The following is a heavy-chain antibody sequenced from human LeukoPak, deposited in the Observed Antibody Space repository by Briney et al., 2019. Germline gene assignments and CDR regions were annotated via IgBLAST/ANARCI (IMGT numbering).Heavy chain of an antibody. Sequence: ASVKVSCKVSGYTLTELSMHWVRQAPGKGLEWMGGFDPEDGETIYAQKFQGRVTMTEDTSTDTAYMELSSLRSEDTAVYYCATLYYYDSSGYYYALGYFQHWGQGTLVTASS. D-gene: IGHD3-22*01. CDR2: FDPEDGET. V-gene: IGHV1-24*01. CDR3: ATLYYYDSSGYYYALGYFQH. J-gene: IGHJ1*01. CDR1: GYTLTELS.